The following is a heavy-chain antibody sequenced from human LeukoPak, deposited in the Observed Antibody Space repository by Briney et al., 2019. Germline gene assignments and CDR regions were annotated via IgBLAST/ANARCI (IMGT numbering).Heavy chain of an antibody. CDR3: AKDSGLSPNWFDP. CDR2: ISGSGGST. Sequence: GGSLRLSCAASGFTFSRYAMSWVRQAPGKGLEWVSAISGSGGSTYYADPVKGRFTISRDNSKNTLYLQMNSLRAEDTAVYYCAKDSGLSPNWFDPWGQGTLVTVSS. J-gene: IGHJ5*02. D-gene: IGHD4/OR15-4a*01. CDR1: GFTFSRYA. V-gene: IGHV3-23*01.